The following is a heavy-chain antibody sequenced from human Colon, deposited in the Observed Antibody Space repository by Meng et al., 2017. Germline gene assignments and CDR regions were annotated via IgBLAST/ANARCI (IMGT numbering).Heavy chain of an antibody. Sequence: QVQCRGSRPRLVKLSGTLSSTGTVSSGSFSSSNWWTWVRQPPGKGLEWIGEIYHSGNTNYNPSLKSRVTISVDKSKNQFSLKLNSVTAADTAVYFCARRAPLWFGELASFDSWGQGTLVTVSS. CDR2: IYHSGNT. CDR3: ARRAPLWFGELASFDS. J-gene: IGHJ4*02. CDR1: SGSFSSSNW. D-gene: IGHD3-10*01. V-gene: IGHV4-4*02.